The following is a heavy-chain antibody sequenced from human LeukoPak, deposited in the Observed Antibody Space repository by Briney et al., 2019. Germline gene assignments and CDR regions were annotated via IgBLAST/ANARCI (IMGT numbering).Heavy chain of an antibody. V-gene: IGHV4-59*08. CDR1: GASINSYY. CDR3: ARRGFGDY. Sequence: SETLSLTCSVSGASINSYYWNWIRQPPGKTLEWIGYFSDSGSAYYNPSLRSRVTISVDTSKNHLYLSLSSVTAADTAMHYCARRGFGDYWGQGILVTVSS. D-gene: IGHD3-10*01. CDR2: FSDSGSA. J-gene: IGHJ4*02.